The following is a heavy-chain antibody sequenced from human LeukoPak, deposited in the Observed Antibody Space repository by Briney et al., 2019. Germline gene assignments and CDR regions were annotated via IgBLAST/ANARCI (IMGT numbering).Heavy chain of an antibody. Sequence: GGSLRLSCAASGFTFSGFSMSWVRQSPTKGLEWVANIKQDGSERYYVDSVKGRFTISRDNAKDSLSLQMNNLRVEDTAVYYCARAGSHWHYVYWGQGTVVTVSS. CDR2: IKQDGSER. V-gene: IGHV3-7*01. CDR3: ARAGSHWHYVY. J-gene: IGHJ4*02. D-gene: IGHD3-10*01. CDR1: GFTFSGFS.